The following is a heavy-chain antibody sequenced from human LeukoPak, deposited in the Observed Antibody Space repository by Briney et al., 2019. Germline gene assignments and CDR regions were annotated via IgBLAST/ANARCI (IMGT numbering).Heavy chain of an antibody. J-gene: IGHJ4*02. D-gene: IGHD3-3*01. V-gene: IGHV1-18*01. CDR1: GYTFTSYG. CDR3: ARDQPTIFGVVIHMSDY. CDR2: ISAYNGNT. Sequence: ASVKVSCKASGYTFTSYGISWVRQAPGQGLEWMGWISAYNGNTNYAQKLQGRVTMTTDTSTSTAYIELRSLRSDDTAVYYCARDQPTIFGVVIHMSDYWGQGTLVTVSS.